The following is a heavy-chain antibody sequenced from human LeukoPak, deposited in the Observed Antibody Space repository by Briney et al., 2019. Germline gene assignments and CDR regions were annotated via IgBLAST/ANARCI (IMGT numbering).Heavy chain of an antibody. CDR1: GYSISSGYY. J-gene: IGHJ5*02. Sequence: SETLSLTCAVSGYSISSGYYWGWIRQPPGKGLEWIGSIYYSGSTYYNPSLKSRVTTSVDTSKNQFSLKLSSVTAADTAVYYCARHSRIFGVVIARWFDPWGQGTLVTVSS. CDR3: ARHSRIFGVVIARWFDP. CDR2: IYYSGST. V-gene: IGHV4-38-2*01. D-gene: IGHD3-3*01.